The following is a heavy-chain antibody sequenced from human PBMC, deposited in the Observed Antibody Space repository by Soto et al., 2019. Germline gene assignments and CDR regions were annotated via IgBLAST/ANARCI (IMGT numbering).Heavy chain of an antibody. Sequence: QSQTLSLTCAVYGGSFSGYYWSWIRQPPGKGLEWIGEINHSGSTNYNPSLKSRVTISVDTSKNQFSLKLSSVTAADTAVYYCARSLNWGYYYYGMDVWGQGTTVTVSS. D-gene: IGHD7-27*01. CDR3: ARSLNWGYYYYGMDV. J-gene: IGHJ6*02. CDR1: GGSFSGYY. CDR2: INHSGST. V-gene: IGHV4-34*01.